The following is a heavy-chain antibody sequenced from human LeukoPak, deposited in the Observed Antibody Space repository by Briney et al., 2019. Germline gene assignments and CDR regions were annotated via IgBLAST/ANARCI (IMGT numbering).Heavy chain of an antibody. D-gene: IGHD2-15*01. J-gene: IGHJ4*02. Sequence: GGSLRLSCAASGFSFTNYWMSWVRQAPGKGLEWVANVKEDGTTKQYVDSMKGRFTISRDNAKNSLYLQMDSLRAEDTAVYYCVSQEVVPHWGQGTLVSVSS. CDR2: VKEDGTTK. CDR1: GFSFTNYW. V-gene: IGHV3-7*01. CDR3: VSQEVVPH.